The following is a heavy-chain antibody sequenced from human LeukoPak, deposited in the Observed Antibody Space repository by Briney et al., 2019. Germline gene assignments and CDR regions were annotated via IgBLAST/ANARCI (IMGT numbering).Heavy chain of an antibody. CDR1: GYSFTTYW. CDR2: IYPSDSDT. Sequence: GESLKISCKGSGYSFTTYWIGWVRQMPGKGLEWMGIIYPSDSDTRYSLSFQGQVTISADKSISTAYLQWSSLKASDTAMYYCARRERYSSSWYFDCWGQGTLVTVSS. D-gene: IGHD6-13*01. J-gene: IGHJ4*02. V-gene: IGHV5-51*01. CDR3: ARRERYSSSWYFDC.